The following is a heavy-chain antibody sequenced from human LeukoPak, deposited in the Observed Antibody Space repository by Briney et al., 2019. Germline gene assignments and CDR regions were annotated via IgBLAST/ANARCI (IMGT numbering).Heavy chain of an antibody. CDR2: IYHSGST. D-gene: IGHD3-10*01. Sequence: SETLSLTCAVYGGSFSGYYWSWIRQPPGKGLEWIGYIYHSGSTYYNPSLKSRVTISVDRSKNQFSLKLSSVTAADTAVYYCARASGSGSYYKWNWFDPWGQGTLVTVSS. V-gene: IGHV4-34*01. CDR3: ARASGSGSYYKWNWFDP. J-gene: IGHJ5*02. CDR1: GGSFSGYY.